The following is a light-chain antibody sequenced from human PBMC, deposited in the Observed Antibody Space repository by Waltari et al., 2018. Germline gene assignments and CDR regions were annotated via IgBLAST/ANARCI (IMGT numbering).Light chain of an antibody. Sequence: DIQMTQSPSPLSASVGDRVTITCRARQKITNWLAWYQQKPGKAPKLLIFDASSLESGVPSRFSGSRSGTEFTLTISSLQPDDFATYYCQQYDSYSPLTFGGGTRVDIK. J-gene: IGKJ4*01. V-gene: IGKV1-5*01. CDR1: QKITNW. CDR3: QQYDSYSPLT. CDR2: DAS.